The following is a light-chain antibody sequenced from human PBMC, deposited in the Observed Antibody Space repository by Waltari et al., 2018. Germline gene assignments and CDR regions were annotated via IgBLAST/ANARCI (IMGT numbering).Light chain of an antibody. V-gene: IGKV1-39*01. J-gene: IGKJ1*01. CDR1: QSVTNY. CDR3: QQTYSTGT. Sequence: DIQMTQSPSSLSASVGDRVTITCRASQSVTNYLHWFQQRPWKAPKMLISTASNLESGVPSRFSGSGSGTDFNFTISGLQPDDFATYYCQQTYSTGTFGQGTKVEVK. CDR2: TAS.